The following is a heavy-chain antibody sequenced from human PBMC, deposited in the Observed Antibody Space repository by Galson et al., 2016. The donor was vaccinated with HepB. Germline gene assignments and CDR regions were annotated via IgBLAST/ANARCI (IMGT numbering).Heavy chain of an antibody. D-gene: IGHD2-8*01. V-gene: IGHV3-23*01. CDR1: GFTFGTYA. CDR2: VGGGGTA. Sequence: SLRLSCAASGFTFGTYAVNWVRQAPGKGLEWVSAVGGGGTAYYADPVKGRFTVSRDNSKNTLDLHMYRLRVEDTAVYYCAKARGAKYAAYYFDFWGDGTLVTVSS. J-gene: IGHJ4*01. CDR3: AKARGAKYAAYYFDF.